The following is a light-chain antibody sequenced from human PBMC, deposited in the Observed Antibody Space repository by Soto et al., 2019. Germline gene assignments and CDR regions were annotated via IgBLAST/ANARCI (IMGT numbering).Light chain of an antibody. CDR1: QSISGW. CDR2: DAS. J-gene: IGKJ1*01. Sequence: IQMTQSPSTLSASVGDRVSITCRASQSISGWLAWYQQKPGKAPKLLIYDASTLESGVPSRFSGSGSGTEFTLTISSLQPDDFATYYCQQYNTYSRTFGQGTKVEI. CDR3: QQYNTYSRT. V-gene: IGKV1-5*01.